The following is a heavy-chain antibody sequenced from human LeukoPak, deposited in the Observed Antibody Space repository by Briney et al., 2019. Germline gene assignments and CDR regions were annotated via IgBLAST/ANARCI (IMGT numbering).Heavy chain of an antibody. D-gene: IGHD5-18*01. Sequence: SETLSLTCAVYGGSFSGYYWSWIRQPPGKGLEWIGEINHSGSTNYNPSLKSRVTISVDTSNNQFSLKLSSVTAADTAVYYCARGTDAEADVDTAIGYWGQGTLVTVSS. J-gene: IGHJ4*02. CDR1: GGSFSGYY. V-gene: IGHV4-34*01. CDR3: ARGTDAEADVDTAIGY. CDR2: INHSGST.